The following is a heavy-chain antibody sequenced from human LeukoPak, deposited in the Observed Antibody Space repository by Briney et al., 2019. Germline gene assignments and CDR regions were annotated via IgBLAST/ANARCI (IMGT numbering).Heavy chain of an antibody. D-gene: IGHD2-15*01. CDR1: GGSISSYY. V-gene: IGHV4-4*07. J-gene: IGHJ4*02. Sequence: SETLSLTCTVSGGSISSYYWSWLRQPAGKGLEWIGRIYTSGSTNYNPSLKSRVTISVDKSKNQFSLQLSSVTAADTAVYYCAREAQGYCSGDSCYAPFDYWGQGTLVTVSS. CDR2: IYTSGST. CDR3: AREAQGYCSGDSCYAPFDY.